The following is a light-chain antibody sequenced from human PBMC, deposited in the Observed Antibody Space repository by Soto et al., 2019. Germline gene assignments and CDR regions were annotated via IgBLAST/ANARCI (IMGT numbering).Light chain of an antibody. CDR3: QTWGTGPAV. V-gene: IGLV4-69*01. CDR2: LNSDGSH. Sequence: QSVLTQSPSASASLGASVKLTCTLSSGHSSYAIAWHQQQPEKGPRYLMKLNSDGSHSKGDGIPDRFSGSSSGAERYLTISSLQSEDEADYYFQTWGTGPAVFGGGTQLTVL. J-gene: IGLJ7*01. CDR1: SGHSSYA.